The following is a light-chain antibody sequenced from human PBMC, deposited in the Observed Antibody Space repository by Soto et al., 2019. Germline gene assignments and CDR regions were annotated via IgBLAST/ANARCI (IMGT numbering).Light chain of an antibody. J-gene: IGLJ3*02. Sequence: QSVLTQPPSASGTPGQRVSISCSGRSSNIGSHAVDWYQQLPGTAPKLLIYSNDQRPSGVPDRVSGSKSGTAASLAISGLQSEDEGEDFWATWDDSPSGAVFGGGTKLTVL. V-gene: IGLV1-44*01. CDR2: SND. CDR3: ATWDDSPSGAV. CDR1: SSNIGSHA.